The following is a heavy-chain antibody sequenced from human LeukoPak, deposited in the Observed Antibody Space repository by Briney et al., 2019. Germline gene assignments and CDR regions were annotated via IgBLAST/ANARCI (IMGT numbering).Heavy chain of an antibody. J-gene: IGHJ4*02. CDR1: GFTFSDHY. V-gene: IGHV3-11*06. D-gene: IGHD2-15*01. CDR2: ISSTGGFT. CDR3: ARDLLPGDY. Sequence: PGGSLGLSCAASGFTFSDHYMTWIRQAPGKGLEWISYISSTGGFTNYADSVKGRFTISRDNAKKSLFLQMNSLGAEDTGVYYCARDLLPGDYWGQGTLVTVSS.